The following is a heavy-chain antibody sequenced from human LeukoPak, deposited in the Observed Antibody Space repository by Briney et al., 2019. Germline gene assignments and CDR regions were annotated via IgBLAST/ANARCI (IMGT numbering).Heavy chain of an antibody. J-gene: IGHJ4*02. CDR1: GGSISSYY. V-gene: IGHV4-4*07. CDR3: ARGLIAVAGGFDY. Sequence: SETLSLTCTVSGGSISSYYWSWIRRPAGKGLEWIGRIYTSGSTNYNPSLKSRVTISVDKSKNQFSLKLSSVTAADTAVYYCARGLIAVAGGFDYWGQGTLVTVSS. CDR2: IYTSGST. D-gene: IGHD6-19*01.